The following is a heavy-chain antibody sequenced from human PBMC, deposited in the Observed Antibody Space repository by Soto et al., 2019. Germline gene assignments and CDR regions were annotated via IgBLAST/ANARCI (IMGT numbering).Heavy chain of an antibody. J-gene: IGHJ4*02. D-gene: IGHD4-17*01. CDR1: GGSISSSSNH. V-gene: IGHV4-39*01. Sequence: PSETLSLPCTVSGGSISSSSNHWAWIRQPPGKGLEWIGNIYYSENTYYNPSLKSRVTISVDTSKNQFSLRLTSVTAADTAVYYCATHPPYGPLDHWGQGTLVTVSS. CDR2: IYYSENT. CDR3: ATHPPYGPLDH.